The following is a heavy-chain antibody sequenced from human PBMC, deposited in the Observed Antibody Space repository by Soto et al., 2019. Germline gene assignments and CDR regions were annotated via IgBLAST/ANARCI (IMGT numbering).Heavy chain of an antibody. D-gene: IGHD3-3*01. V-gene: IGHV3-23*01. CDR1: GFTFRDFA. Sequence: PGGSLRLSCAPSGFTFRDFAMIWVRQAPGKRLEWVSAISGSGETPYYADSVKGRFIISRDNFRNTLYLQMSGLRAEDTAVYYCAKGPTIFGVVISFDYYYGTYVWGQGTPVTAP. CDR3: AKGPTIFGVVISFDYYYGTYV. CDR2: ISGSGETP. J-gene: IGHJ6*02.